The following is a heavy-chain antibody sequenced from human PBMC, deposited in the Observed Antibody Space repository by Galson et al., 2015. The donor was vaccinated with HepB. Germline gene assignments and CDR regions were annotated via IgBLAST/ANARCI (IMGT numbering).Heavy chain of an antibody. Sequence: SLRLSCAASGFTFSSYAMSWVRQAPGKGLEWVSAISGSGGSTYYADSVKGRFTISRDNSKNTLYLQMNSLRAEDTAVYYCAKDHHQLQYPPDAFDIWGQGTMVTVSS. D-gene: IGHD2-2*02. CDR1: GFTFSSYA. J-gene: IGHJ3*02. CDR3: AKDHHQLQYPPDAFDI. CDR2: ISGSGGST. V-gene: IGHV3-23*01.